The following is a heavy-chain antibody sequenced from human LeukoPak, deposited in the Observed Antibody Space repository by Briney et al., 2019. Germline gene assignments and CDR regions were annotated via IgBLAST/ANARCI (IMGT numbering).Heavy chain of an antibody. CDR3: ARGLYYYGSGSYPFDP. D-gene: IGHD3-10*01. CDR1: GGSISSGSYY. CDR2: IYHSGRT. V-gene: IGHV4-39*07. Sequence: SETLSLTCTVSGGSISSGSYYWGWIRQPPGKGLEWIGIIYHSGRTDYNPSLKSRVTISEDTSKNQFSLKLSSVTAADTAVYYCARGLYYYGSGSYPFDPWGQGTLVTVSS. J-gene: IGHJ5*02.